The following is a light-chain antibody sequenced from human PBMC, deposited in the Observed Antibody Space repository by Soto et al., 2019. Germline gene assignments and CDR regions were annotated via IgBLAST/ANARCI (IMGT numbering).Light chain of an antibody. V-gene: IGKV3-11*01. CDR3: QQRSNWLT. J-gene: IGKJ4*01. CDR1: QSVGTY. CDR2: DAS. Sequence: EIVLIQSPATLSLSPGERATLSCRASQSVGTYLAWYQQKPGQAPRLLIYDASNRATGIPARFSGSGFGTDFTLTISSLEPEDLAVYYCQQRSNWLTFG.